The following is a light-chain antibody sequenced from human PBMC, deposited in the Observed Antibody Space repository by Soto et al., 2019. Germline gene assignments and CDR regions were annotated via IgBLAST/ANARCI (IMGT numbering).Light chain of an antibody. Sequence: EIVLTQSPATLSLSPGERATLSCRASQSVSSYLAWYQQKPGQAPRLLIYDASNRATGIPARFCGSGSGTDFTLTISSLDPEDFADYYCQQRSNWPITFGQGTRLEIK. CDR1: QSVSSY. V-gene: IGKV3-11*01. CDR2: DAS. CDR3: QQRSNWPIT. J-gene: IGKJ5*01.